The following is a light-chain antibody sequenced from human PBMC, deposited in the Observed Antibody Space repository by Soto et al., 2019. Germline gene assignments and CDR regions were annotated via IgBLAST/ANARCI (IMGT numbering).Light chain of an antibody. Sequence: QSALTQPASVSGSPGQSITISCTGTSSDVGGYNYVSWYQQHPGKAPKLMIYEVSNRPSGVSNRFSGSKSGNTASLTISGLQAEDEADYYCSSYPGSSIDYVFGTGTKGTGL. CDR2: EVS. V-gene: IGLV2-14*01. J-gene: IGLJ1*01. CDR3: SSYPGSSIDYV. CDR1: SSDVGGYNY.